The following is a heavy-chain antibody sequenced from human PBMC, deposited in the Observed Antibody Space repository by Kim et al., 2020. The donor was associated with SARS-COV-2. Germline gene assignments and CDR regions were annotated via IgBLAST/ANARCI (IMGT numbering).Heavy chain of an antibody. Sequence: ASVKVSCKASGYTFTDYGISWVRQAPGQWLEWMGWSSTYDDDTNYAQKFQGRVTVTTDTSTSTAYMELRNLRSDDTAIYYCARDWDYSTDCFDPWGQGTLVTVSS. CDR2: SSTYDDDT. CDR3: ARDWDYSTDCFDP. CDR1: GYTFTDYG. V-gene: IGHV1-18*01. D-gene: IGHD4-4*01. J-gene: IGHJ5*02.